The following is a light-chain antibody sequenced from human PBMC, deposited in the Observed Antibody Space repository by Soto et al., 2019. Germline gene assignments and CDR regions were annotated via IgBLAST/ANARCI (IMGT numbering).Light chain of an antibody. V-gene: IGKV3-20*01. J-gene: IGKJ1*01. CDR2: GAS. Sequence: ESALTQAHVKLSESPVERDNLSCRASQSVSSSYLAWYQQKPGQAPRLLIYGASSRATGIPDRFSGSGSGTDFTLTISRLEPEDFAVYHCQQYGTSPWTFGQGTKVDIK. CDR1: QSVSSSY. CDR3: QQYGTSPWT.